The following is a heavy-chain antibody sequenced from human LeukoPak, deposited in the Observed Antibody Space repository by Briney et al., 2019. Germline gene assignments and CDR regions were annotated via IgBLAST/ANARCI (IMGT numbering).Heavy chain of an antibody. CDR3: ARHSPNYSNSWLRHYSYMDV. CDR2: INTNTGNP. CDR1: GYSFTSSV. J-gene: IGHJ6*03. V-gene: IGHV7-4-1*02. D-gene: IGHD6-13*01. Sequence: ASVKVSCKASGYSFTSSVMNWVRQAPGQGLEWMGWINTNTGNPTYVEGFTGRFVFSLDTSVSTTYLQISSLKAEDTAVYYCARHSPNYSNSWLRHYSYMDVWGKGTTVTVSS.